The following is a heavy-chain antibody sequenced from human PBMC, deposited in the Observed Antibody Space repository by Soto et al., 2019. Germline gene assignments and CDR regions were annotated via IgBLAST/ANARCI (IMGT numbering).Heavy chain of an antibody. J-gene: IGHJ2*01. Sequence: QVQLVESGGGVVQPGRSLRLSCAASGFIFSNYGMHWVRQAPGKGLEWVAVIWYDGSHESYADSVKGRFTISRDNSKNTLFLQMNSLIAEDTAVYYCARDRYSYDSRAYQGVDWYFDLWGRGTLVTVSS. D-gene: IGHD3-22*01. CDR2: IWYDGSHE. V-gene: IGHV3-33*01. CDR1: GFIFSNYG. CDR3: ARDRYSYDSRAYQGVDWYFDL.